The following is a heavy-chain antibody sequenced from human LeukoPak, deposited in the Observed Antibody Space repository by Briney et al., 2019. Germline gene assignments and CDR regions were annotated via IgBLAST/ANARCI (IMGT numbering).Heavy chain of an antibody. D-gene: IGHD6-19*01. CDR2: VKPNRGVT. CDR1: GYTFTAFY. CDR3: ARDRSIAVAGGPEY. J-gene: IGHJ4*02. V-gene: IGHV1-2*02. Sequence: ASVKVSCKASGYTFTAFYIHWVRQAPGQGLEWMGWVKPNRGVTKYAQKFQGRVTMTRDTSNSTAYMELTRLTSDDTAVYYCARDRSIAVAGGPEYWGQGTLVTVSS.